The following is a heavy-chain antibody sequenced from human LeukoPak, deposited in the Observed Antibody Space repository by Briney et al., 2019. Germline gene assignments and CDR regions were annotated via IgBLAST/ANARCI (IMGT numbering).Heavy chain of an antibody. D-gene: IGHD1-7*01. CDR1: GFTFSNYA. CDR3: ASRAGKPGNTPWCFDY. J-gene: IGHJ4*02. V-gene: IGHV3-7*01. Sequence: GGSLRLSCAASGFTFSNYAMHWVRQAPGKGPEWVANIKQDGSERNYVDSVKGRFTIARDNTKNSLYLQMTSLRGEDTAVYYCASRAGKPGNTPWCFDYWGQGALVTVSS. CDR2: IKQDGSER.